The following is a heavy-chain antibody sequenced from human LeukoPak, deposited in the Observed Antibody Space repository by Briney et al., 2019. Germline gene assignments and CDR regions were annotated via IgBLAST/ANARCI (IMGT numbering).Heavy chain of an antibody. CDR3: AKDGKRFLEWLLYQYYFDY. J-gene: IGHJ4*02. CDR2: INPSGGST. CDR1: GYTFTSYY. D-gene: IGHD3-3*01. Sequence: ASVKVSCKASGYTFTSYYLHWVRQAPGQGLEWMGIINPSGGSTSYAQKFQGRVTMTRDTSTSTVYMELSSLRSEDTAVYYCAKDGKRFLEWLLYQYYFDYWGQGTLVTVSS. V-gene: IGHV1-46*01.